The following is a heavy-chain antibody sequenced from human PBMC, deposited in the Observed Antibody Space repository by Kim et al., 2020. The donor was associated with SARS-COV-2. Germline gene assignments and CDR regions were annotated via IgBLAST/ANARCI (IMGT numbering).Heavy chain of an antibody. V-gene: IGHV4-30-2*04. Sequence: NPYHKSRVNISVATSKNQFSLKLSSVTAADTAVYYCARTSGSSGYWAFDIGGQGTMVTVSS. D-gene: IGHD3-22*01. CDR3: ARTSGSSGYWAFDI. J-gene: IGHJ3*02.